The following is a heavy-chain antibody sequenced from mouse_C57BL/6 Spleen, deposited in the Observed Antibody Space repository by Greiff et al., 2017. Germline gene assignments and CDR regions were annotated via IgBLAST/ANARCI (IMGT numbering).Heavy chain of an antibody. V-gene: IGHV1-69*01. CDR1: GYTFTSYW. CDR3: ARTYYSNLYYSDY. J-gene: IGHJ2*01. CDR2: IDPSDSYT. Sequence: QVQLQQPGAELVMPGASVKLSCKASGYTFTSYWMHWVKQRPGQGLEWIGEIDPSDSYTNYNQKFKGKSTLTVDKSSSTAYMQLSSLTSEDSAVYYCARTYYSNLYYSDYWGQGTTLTVSS. D-gene: IGHD2-5*01.